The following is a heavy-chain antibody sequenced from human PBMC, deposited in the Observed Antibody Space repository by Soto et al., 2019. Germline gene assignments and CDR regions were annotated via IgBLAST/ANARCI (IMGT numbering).Heavy chain of an antibody. V-gene: IGHV3-74*01. J-gene: IGHJ6*02. CDR1: GFTFSSYW. CDR3: ARDQYFDWLSSYYYGMDV. Sequence: EVQLVESGGGLVQPGGSLRLSCAASGFTFSSYWMHWVRQAPGKGLVWVSRINSDGSSTSYADSVKGRFTISRDNAKNTLYLQMNSLRAEDTAVYYCARDQYFDWLSSYYYGMDVWGQGTTVTVSS. CDR2: INSDGSST. D-gene: IGHD3-9*01.